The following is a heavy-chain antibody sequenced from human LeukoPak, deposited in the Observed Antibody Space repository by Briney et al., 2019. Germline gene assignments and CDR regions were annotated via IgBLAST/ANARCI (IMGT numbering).Heavy chain of an antibody. Sequence: SQTLSLTCDISGDSVSSSSVVWNWIRLSPSRGLEWLGRTYYRSKWYNDYAVSVKSRIIINPDTSKNQFSLQLSSVTPEDTAVYYCARGSARPGRYYYYGMDVWGQGTTVTVSS. CDR2: TYYRSKWYN. V-gene: IGHV6-1*01. CDR3: ARGSARPGRYYYYGMDV. CDR1: GDSVSSSSVV. D-gene: IGHD6-6*01. J-gene: IGHJ6*02.